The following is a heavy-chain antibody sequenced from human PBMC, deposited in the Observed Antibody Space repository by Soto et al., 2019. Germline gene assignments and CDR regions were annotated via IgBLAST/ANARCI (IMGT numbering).Heavy chain of an antibody. D-gene: IGHD6-19*01. Sequence: QVQLVESGGGVVQPGRSLRLSCAASGFTFSTYAMHWVRQAPGKGLEWVAVISYDGSNKYYADPVKGRSTLSRDNSKNTXXLQMNSLRAEDTAVYYCARDKSPYSSGWHNRHFDYWGQGTLVTVSS. CDR1: GFTFSTYA. J-gene: IGHJ4*02. V-gene: IGHV3-30-3*01. CDR3: ARDKSPYSSGWHNRHFDY. CDR2: ISYDGSNK.